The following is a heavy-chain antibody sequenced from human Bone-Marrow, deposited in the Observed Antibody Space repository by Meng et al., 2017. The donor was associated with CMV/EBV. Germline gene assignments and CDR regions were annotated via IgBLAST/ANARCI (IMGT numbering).Heavy chain of an antibody. CDR3: ARDSGSTVTPHY. CDR2: INSDGSST. Sequence: GESLKISCAASGFTFSSYWMHWVRQAPGKGLVWVSRINSDGSSTSYADSVKGRFTISRGNAKNTLYLQMNSLRAEDTAVYYCARDSGSTVTPHYWGQGTLVTVSS. CDR1: GFTFSSYW. V-gene: IGHV3-74*01. D-gene: IGHD4-11*01. J-gene: IGHJ4*02.